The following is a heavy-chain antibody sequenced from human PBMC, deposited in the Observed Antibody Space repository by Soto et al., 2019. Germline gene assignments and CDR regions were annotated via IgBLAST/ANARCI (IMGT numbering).Heavy chain of an antibody. J-gene: IGHJ6*02. V-gene: IGHV2-5*01. Sequence: SGPKLVYHTHTFTLTCTFSGFSLTSSGVGVGWIRQPPGRSLEWLAALYWNEDRRRSPSLESRIIITEDTCKNQVVLTMTNIAPVDTATYYWIYRRDLYYYHGMDVWGQGTTVTVSS. CDR3: IYRRDLYYYHGMDV. CDR1: GFSLTSSGVG. CDR2: LYWNEDR.